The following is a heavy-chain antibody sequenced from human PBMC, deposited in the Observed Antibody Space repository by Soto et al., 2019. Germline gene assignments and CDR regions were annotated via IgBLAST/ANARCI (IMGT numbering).Heavy chain of an antibody. CDR3: ARQGKYSSSSAVGYYYGMDV. CDR1: GYSFTSYW. CDR2: IDPSDSYT. V-gene: IGHV5-10-1*01. Sequence: PGESLKISCKGSGYSFTSYWISWVRQMPGKGLEWMGRIDPSDSYTNYSPSFQGHVTISADKSISTAYLQWSSLKASDTAMYYCARQGKYSSSSAVGYYYGMDVWGQGTTVTVSS. D-gene: IGHD6-6*01. J-gene: IGHJ6*02.